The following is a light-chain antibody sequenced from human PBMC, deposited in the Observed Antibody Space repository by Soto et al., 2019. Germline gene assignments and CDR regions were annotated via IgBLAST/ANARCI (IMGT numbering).Light chain of an antibody. V-gene: IGLV1-51*01. CDR1: SSNIGGNS. J-gene: IGLJ1*01. CDR3: GSWDSSLSAYV. Sequence: QSVLTQPPSVSAAPGQKVTISCSGSSSNIGGNSVSLYQQLPGTAPKLLIYDDNKRPSEIPDRFSGSKSGTSATLGITGFQTGDEADYYCGSWDSSLSAYVFGTGTKVTVL. CDR2: DDN.